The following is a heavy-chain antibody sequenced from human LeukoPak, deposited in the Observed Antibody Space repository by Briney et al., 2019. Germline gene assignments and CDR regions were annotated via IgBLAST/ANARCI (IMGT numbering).Heavy chain of an antibody. J-gene: IGHJ4*02. CDR3: ESTLFVYHEVTASYYFDY. CDR2: IYYSGST. D-gene: IGHD2-21*02. Sequence: PSETLSLTCTVSGGSISSYYWSWIRQPPGKGLEWIGYIYYSGSTNYNPSLQSRVTISVDKSKNQFSLKLSSVTAADTAVYYCESTLFVYHEVTASYYFDYWGQGTLVTVSS. V-gene: IGHV4-59*01. CDR1: GGSISSYY.